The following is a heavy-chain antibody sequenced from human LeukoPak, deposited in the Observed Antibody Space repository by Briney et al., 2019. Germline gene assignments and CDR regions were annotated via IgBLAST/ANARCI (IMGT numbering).Heavy chain of an antibody. CDR3: AREKYGNYYGSGSYCIFDY. Sequence: ASVKVSCKASGGTFSSYAISWVRQAPGQGLEWMGWISAYNGNTNYAQKLQGRVTMTTDTFTSTSYMELRSLRSDDTAVYYCAREKYGNYYGSGSYCIFDYWGQGTLVTVSS. CDR1: GGTFSSYA. CDR2: ISAYNGNT. J-gene: IGHJ4*02. V-gene: IGHV1-18*01. D-gene: IGHD3-10*01.